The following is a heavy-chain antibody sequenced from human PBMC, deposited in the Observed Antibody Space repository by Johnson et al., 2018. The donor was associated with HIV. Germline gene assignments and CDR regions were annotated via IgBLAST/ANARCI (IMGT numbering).Heavy chain of an antibody. D-gene: IGHD3-9*01. V-gene: IGHV3-20*04. CDR3: ARERFSDILTGYHAFDV. J-gene: IGHJ3*01. CDR2: INWNGGST. Sequence: VQVVESGGGVVRPGGSLRLSCAASGFTFDDYGMSWVRQAPGKGLEWVSGINWNGGSTGYADSVKGRFTISRDNAKNSLYLQMNSLRPEDTAVYYCARERFSDILTGYHAFDVWGQGTMVTVSS. CDR1: GFTFDDYG.